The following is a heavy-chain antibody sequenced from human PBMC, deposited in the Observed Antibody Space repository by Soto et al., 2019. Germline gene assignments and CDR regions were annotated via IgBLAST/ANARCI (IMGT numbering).Heavy chain of an antibody. J-gene: IGHJ4*02. Sequence: ASVKVSCKASGYAFDSYCMSWARQAPGQGLEWMGWISAYNGNTNYAQKLQGRVTMTTDTSTSTAYMELRSLRSDDTAVYYCARDLTPGLVDHWGQGTLVTVS. CDR3: ARDLTPGLVDH. CDR1: GYAFDSYC. V-gene: IGHV1-18*01. D-gene: IGHD3-9*01. CDR2: ISAYNGNT.